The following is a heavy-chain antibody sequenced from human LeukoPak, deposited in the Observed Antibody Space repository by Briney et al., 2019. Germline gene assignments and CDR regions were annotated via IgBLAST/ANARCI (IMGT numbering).Heavy chain of an antibody. CDR3: ARCVWQAAGLRNAFDI. Sequence: PSETLSLTCAVYGGSFSGYYWSWIRQPPGKGLEWIGEINHSGSTNYNPPLKSRVTISVDTSKNQFSLKLSSVTAADTAVYYCARCVWQAAGLRNAFDIWGQGTMVTVSS. D-gene: IGHD2-8*01. V-gene: IGHV4-34*01. CDR2: INHSGST. CDR1: GGSFSGYY. J-gene: IGHJ3*02.